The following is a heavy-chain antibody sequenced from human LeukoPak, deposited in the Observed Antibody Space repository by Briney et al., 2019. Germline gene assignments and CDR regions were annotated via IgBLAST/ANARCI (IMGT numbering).Heavy chain of an antibody. CDR1: GFNTYS. CDR3: ARAEYCSGGYCYLIES. CDR2: MSNDGRKT. V-gene: IGHV3-30*04. Sequence: PGGSLRLSCVASGFNTYSMHWVRQAPGKGLELVAIMSNDGRKTSYTDSVRGRFTISRDNSNNTLYLQMISLRAEDTAVYYCARAEYCSGGYCYLIESWGQGTLVTVSS. J-gene: IGHJ4*02. D-gene: IGHD2-15*01.